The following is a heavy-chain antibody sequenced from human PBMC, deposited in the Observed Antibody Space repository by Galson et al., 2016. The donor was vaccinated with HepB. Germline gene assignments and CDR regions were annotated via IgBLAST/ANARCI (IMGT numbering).Heavy chain of an antibody. D-gene: IGHD3-3*01. CDR1: GFTFSDYN. J-gene: IGHJ6*03. Sequence: SLRLSCAASGFTFSDYNMNWVRQAPGKGLEWVSSISRSSGYIYYADSVTGRFSISRDNAKNSLYLQMSSLRAEDTAVYFCARDPGVWSGDTHYYYYMDVWGKGTTVTVSS. V-gene: IGHV3-21*06. CDR2: ISRSSGYI. CDR3: ARDPGVWSGDTHYYYYMDV.